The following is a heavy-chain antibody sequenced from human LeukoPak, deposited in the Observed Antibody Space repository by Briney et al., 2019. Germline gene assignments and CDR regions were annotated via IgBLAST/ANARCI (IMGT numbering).Heavy chain of an antibody. CDR3: AKVLVVGATPFDY. CDR1: GFTLSSYA. V-gene: IGHV3-23*01. J-gene: IGHJ4*02. D-gene: IGHD1-26*01. CDR2: ISGSGGST. Sequence: GGSLSLSCAASGFTLSSYAMSWVRQAPGKGLEWVSAISGSGGSTYYADSVKGRFTISRDNSKNTLYLQMNSLRAEDTAVYYCAKVLVVGATPFDYWGQGTLVTVSS.